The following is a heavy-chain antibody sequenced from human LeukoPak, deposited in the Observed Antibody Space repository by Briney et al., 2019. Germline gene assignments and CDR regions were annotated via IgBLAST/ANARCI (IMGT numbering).Heavy chain of an antibody. J-gene: IGHJ4*02. CDR2: IYYSGST. V-gene: IGHV4-59*01. Sequence: PSETLSLTCTISGGSISSYYWSWIRQPPGKGLEWSGYIYYSGSTNYNPSLKSRVTISVDTSKNQFSLKLSSVTAADTAVYYCARLVFLEWLSHNYYFDYWGQGTLVTVSS. CDR3: ARLVFLEWLSHNYYFDY. CDR1: GGSISSYY. D-gene: IGHD3-3*01.